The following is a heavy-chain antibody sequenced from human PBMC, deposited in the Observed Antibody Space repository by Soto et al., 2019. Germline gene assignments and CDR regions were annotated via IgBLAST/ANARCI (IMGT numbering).Heavy chain of an antibody. Sequence: QVQLVQSGAEVKKPGSSVKVSCKASGGTFSSYAISWVRQAPGQGLEWMGGIIPIFGTANYAQKFQGRVTITADESTRTANMERSSLRAEDTAVYYCARGTTVTTVAMLYWGQGTLVTVSS. V-gene: IGHV1-69*01. CDR1: GGTFSSYA. CDR2: IIPIFGTA. J-gene: IGHJ4*02. CDR3: ARGTTVTTVAMLY. D-gene: IGHD4-4*01.